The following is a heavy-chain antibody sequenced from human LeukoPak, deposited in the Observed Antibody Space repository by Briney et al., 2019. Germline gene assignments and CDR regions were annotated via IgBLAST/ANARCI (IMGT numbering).Heavy chain of an antibody. CDR1: GFTFSSYW. D-gene: IGHD5-24*01. CDR3: ARRIQGMAPYYFDY. V-gene: IGHV3-74*01. J-gene: IGHJ4*02. Sequence: GRSLRLSCTASGFTFSSYWMHWVRQAPGKGLVWVSRINSDGGSTSYADSVKGRFTISRDNAKNTLYLQMNSLRAEDTAVYYCARRIQGMAPYYFDYWGQGTLVTVSP. CDR2: INSDGGST.